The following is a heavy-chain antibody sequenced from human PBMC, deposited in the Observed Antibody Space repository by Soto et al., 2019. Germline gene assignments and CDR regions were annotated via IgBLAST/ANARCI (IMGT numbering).Heavy chain of an antibody. CDR2: IIRIFSTA. Sequence: QVQLVQSGAEVKKPGSSVNVSCKASGGTFSSYAISWVRQAPGQGLEWMGGIIRIFSTANYAHKFQGRVTITADESTSPAYMELSSLRSEDTAVYYCARDSPIARMDVWGQGTTVTVSS. CDR3: ARDSPIARMDV. CDR1: GGTFSSYA. D-gene: IGHD6-13*01. J-gene: IGHJ6*02. V-gene: IGHV1-69*01.